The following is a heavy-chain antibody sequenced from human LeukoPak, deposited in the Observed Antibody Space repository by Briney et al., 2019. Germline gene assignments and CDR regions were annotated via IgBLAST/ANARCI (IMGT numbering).Heavy chain of an antibody. J-gene: IGHJ4*02. CDR2: ITDVGDRA. Sequence: GGSLRLSCAASGVTFCSYAMSWVRQAPGKGLAWVSTITDVGDRALYIDSVRGRFTIFRDDSKNTLYLQMNSLRAEDTAVYYCTKDQDFRLGSMDFWGQGTLVTVSS. D-gene: IGHD7-27*01. CDR3: TKDQDFRLGSMDF. V-gene: IGHV3-23*01. CDR1: GVTFCSYA.